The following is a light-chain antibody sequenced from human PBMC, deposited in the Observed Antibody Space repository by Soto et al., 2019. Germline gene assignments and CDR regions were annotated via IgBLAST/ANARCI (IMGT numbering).Light chain of an antibody. V-gene: IGKV1-39*01. CDR3: QQTYIIPQT. CDR1: PSIGSN. Sequence: EIQLTQSPTSLSASPGDRVTLSCRASPSIGSNLCWYQQKPGKAPALLIYTASTLQSGVPSRFSGSGSGTDFTLTISSLQPEDFATYFCQQTYIIPQTFGQGTKVDIK. J-gene: IGKJ1*01. CDR2: TAS.